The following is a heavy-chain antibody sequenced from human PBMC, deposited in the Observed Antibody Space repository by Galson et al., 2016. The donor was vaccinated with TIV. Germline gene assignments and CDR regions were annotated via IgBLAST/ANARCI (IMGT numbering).Heavy chain of an antibody. Sequence: SATLSLTCAVYGGSLGDSYWSWIRQHPGKGLEWLGEISLSGSTYYNPSLKSRVTISIDTSKNQFSLKLSSVTAADTAVYYCARGRGNYYDGSAYYFNYWGQGTLVTVSS. CDR3: ARGRGNYYDGSAYYFNY. CDR2: ISLSGST. V-gene: IGHV4-34*01. D-gene: IGHD3-22*01. CDR1: GGSLGDSY. J-gene: IGHJ4*02.